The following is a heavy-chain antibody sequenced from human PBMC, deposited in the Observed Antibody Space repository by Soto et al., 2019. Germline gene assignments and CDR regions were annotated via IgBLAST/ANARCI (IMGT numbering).Heavy chain of an antibody. V-gene: IGHV3-33*01. CDR1: GFTFSSYG. CDR3: ARDSYCSGGSCHGGIDY. Sequence: QVQLVESGGGVVQPGRSLRLSCAASGFTFSSYGMHWVRQAPGKGLEWVAVIWYDGSNKYYADSVKGRFTISRDNSKNTLYLQMNSLRAEDTVVYYCARDSYCSGGSCHGGIDYWGQGTLVTVSS. J-gene: IGHJ4*02. D-gene: IGHD2-15*01. CDR2: IWYDGSNK.